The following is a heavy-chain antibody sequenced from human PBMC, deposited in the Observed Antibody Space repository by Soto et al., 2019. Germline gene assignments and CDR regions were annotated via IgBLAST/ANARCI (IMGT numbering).Heavy chain of an antibody. J-gene: IGHJ4*02. D-gene: IGHD3-10*01. CDR1: GFTFKESA. Sequence: HPGGSLRLSCAASGFTFKESAMNWVRQAPGKGLEWVASISDTGASTWYAESVRGRLSISRDNSKNTLYLQLNNLRVEDTAVYYCVPGSSGTRGEDSWGPGVVVTVSS. CDR3: VPGSSGTRGEDS. CDR2: ISDTGAST. V-gene: IGHV3-23*01.